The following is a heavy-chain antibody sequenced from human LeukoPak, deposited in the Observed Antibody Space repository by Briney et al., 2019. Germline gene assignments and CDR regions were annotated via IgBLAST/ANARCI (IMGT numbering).Heavy chain of an antibody. CDR2: IIPIFGTA. J-gene: IGHJ3*02. CDR3: ARDLMIVGATNGIAFDI. Sequence: SVKVSCKASGGTFSSYAISWVRQAPGQGLEWMGGIIPIFGTANYAQKFQGGVTITADESTSTAYMELSSLRSEDTAVYYCARDLMIVGATNGIAFDIWGQGTMVTVSS. V-gene: IGHV1-69*13. CDR1: GGTFSSYA. D-gene: IGHD1-26*01.